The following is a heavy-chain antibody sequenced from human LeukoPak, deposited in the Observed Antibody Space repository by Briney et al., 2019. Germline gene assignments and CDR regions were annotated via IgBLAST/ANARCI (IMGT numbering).Heavy chain of an antibody. Sequence: PGGSLGLSCAASGFTFSSYSMNWVRQAPGKGLEWVSSISSSSSYIYYADSVKGRFTISRDNAKNSLYLQMNSLRAEDTAVYYCARGEGYRQQLVLVYYFDYWGQGTLVTVSS. V-gene: IGHV3-21*01. CDR1: GFTFSSYS. CDR3: ARGEGYRQQLVLVYYFDY. CDR2: ISSSSSYI. D-gene: IGHD6-13*01. J-gene: IGHJ4*02.